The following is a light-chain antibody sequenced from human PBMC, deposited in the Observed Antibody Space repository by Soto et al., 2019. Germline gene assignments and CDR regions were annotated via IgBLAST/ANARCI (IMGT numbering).Light chain of an antibody. CDR2: DAS. CDR1: QGISNH. J-gene: IGKJ5*01. CDR3: LQHTNFPLT. V-gene: IGKV1-17*03. Sequence: DIQMTQAPSAMSASVADRVTITCRASQGISNHLVWFQQRPGKVPKRLIYDASSLQTGVPSRVSGSGSGTDVTLTISSLQPEDFATYYCLQHTNFPLTFGQGTRLEIK.